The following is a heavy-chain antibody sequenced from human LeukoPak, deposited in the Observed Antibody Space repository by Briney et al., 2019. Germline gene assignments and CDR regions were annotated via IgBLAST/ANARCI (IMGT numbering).Heavy chain of an antibody. D-gene: IGHD2-21*02. CDR2: IYHSGNA. CDR1: GFSISKSYN. Sequence: SETLSLTCTVLGFSISKSYNWAWIRQSPGKGLDWIGTIYHSGNAYYNPSLMSRVAMSVDTSNNHFSLTMISVTAADAGVYYCARVRGPLRYFDALGQGTLVTISS. J-gene: IGHJ4*02. CDR3: ARVRGPLRYFDA. V-gene: IGHV4-38-2*02.